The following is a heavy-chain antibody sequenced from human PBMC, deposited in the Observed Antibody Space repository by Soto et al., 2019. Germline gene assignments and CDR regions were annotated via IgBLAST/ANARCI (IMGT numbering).Heavy chain of an antibody. Sequence: SLRLSCAASGFTFSSYGMHWVRQAPGKGLEWVAVISYDGSNKYYADSVKGRFTISRDNSKNTLYLQMNSLRAEDTAVYYCAKDIAVAGTGSTYWGQGTLVTVSS. V-gene: IGHV3-30*18. CDR2: ISYDGSNK. CDR1: GFTFSSYG. D-gene: IGHD6-19*01. CDR3: AKDIAVAGTGSTY. J-gene: IGHJ4*02.